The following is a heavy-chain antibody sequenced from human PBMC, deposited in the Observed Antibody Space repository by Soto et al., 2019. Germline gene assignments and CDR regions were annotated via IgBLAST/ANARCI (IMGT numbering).Heavy chain of an antibody. J-gene: IGHJ3*02. V-gene: IGHV4-39*07. Sequence: PSETLSLTCTVSGGSISSSSYYWGWIRQPPGKGLEWIGEITHSGDTNYNPSLKGRVTMTVDTSKNQFSLKVRSVTVADTAVYYCARGESVVVPLDIWGRGTMVTVSS. CDR3: ARGESVVVPLDI. D-gene: IGHD2-21*01. CDR1: GGSISSSSYY. CDR2: ITHSGDT.